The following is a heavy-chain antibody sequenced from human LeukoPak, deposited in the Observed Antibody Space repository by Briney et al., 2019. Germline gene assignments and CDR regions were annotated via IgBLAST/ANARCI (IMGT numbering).Heavy chain of an antibody. Sequence: GGSLRLSCAASGFTFSTYWTAWVRQAPGKGLEWVANINQDGSGEYYVDSVRGRFTISRDNAKNSLYLQMNSLRAEDTAVYYCVRKLYYYDTSPASWFDPWGQGTLVTVSS. D-gene: IGHD3-22*01. J-gene: IGHJ5*02. CDR3: VRKLYYYDTSPASWFDP. CDR2: INQDGSGE. V-gene: IGHV3-7*01. CDR1: GFTFSTYW.